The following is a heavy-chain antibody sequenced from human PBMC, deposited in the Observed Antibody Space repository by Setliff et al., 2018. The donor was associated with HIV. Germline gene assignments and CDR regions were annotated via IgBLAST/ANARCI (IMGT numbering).Heavy chain of an antibody. D-gene: IGHD3-16*02. V-gene: IGHV1-2*02. Sequence: GASVKVSCKASGYTLTDYYVQWVRQAPGQGLEWMGWVNPHDGGTYYAQILEGRVTMTRDTSVSTAYMNLNRLRSADTALYYCARDRNDFLWGSYRYTAGFDYWGHGTLVTVSS. CDR3: ARDRNDFLWGSYRYTAGFDY. J-gene: IGHJ4*01. CDR1: GYTLTDYY. CDR2: VNPHDGGT.